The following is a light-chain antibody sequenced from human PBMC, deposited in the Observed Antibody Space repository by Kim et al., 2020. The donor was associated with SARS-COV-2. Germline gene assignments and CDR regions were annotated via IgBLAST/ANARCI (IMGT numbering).Light chain of an antibody. CDR1: QSINSY. J-gene: IGKJ2*01. CDR2: AAS. CDR3: KQSYSTPHT. Sequence: DIQMTQSPSSLSASVGDRVTITCRASQSINSYLNWYHQKPGKVPKLLIYAASSLQSGVPSRFSGSGSGTDFTLTISNLQPEDFATYYCKQSYSTPHTFGQGTNLEI. V-gene: IGKV1-39*01.